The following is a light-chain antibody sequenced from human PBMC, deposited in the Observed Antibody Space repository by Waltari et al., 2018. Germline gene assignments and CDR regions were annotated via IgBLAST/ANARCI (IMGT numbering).Light chain of an antibody. J-gene: IGLJ1*01. V-gene: IGLV2-8*01. CDR3: SSYAATNIFFV. CDR2: EVN. Sequence: QSALTQPPSASGSPGQSVTISCPGTSSDVGVYNFVPWYQQHPGKAPKLMIYEVNKRPSGVPDRFSGSKSGNTASLTVSGLQAEDEADYYCSSYAATNIFFVFGTGTKVTVL. CDR1: SSDVGVYNF.